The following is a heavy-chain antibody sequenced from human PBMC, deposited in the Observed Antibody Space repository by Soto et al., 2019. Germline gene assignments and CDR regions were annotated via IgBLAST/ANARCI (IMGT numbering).Heavy chain of an antibody. CDR2: IYYSGST. CDR3: VRLVGNSWLDS. D-gene: IGHD2-2*01. J-gene: IGHJ5*01. Sequence: SETLSLTCTVSGGSISSYYWSWIRQPPGKGLEWIGYIYYSGSTDYNPSLKSRITINPDPSNNQLSLQLNSVTPDDTAVYYCVRLVGNSWLDSWGQGTLVTVSS. V-gene: IGHV4-59*08. CDR1: GGSISSYY.